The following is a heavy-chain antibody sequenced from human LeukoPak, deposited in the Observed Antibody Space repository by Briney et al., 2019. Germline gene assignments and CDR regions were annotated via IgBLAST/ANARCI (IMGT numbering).Heavy chain of an antibody. J-gene: IGHJ2*01. CDR1: GFSFSSYV. CDR2: ISGSGGST. Sequence: GGSLRLSCAASGFSFSSYVMSWVRQAPGKGLEWVSAISGSGGSTYYADSVKGRFTISRDNAKNSLYLQMTNLSAEDTAVYFCVRDLVRGVHPVFYFDLWGRGTLVTVSS. V-gene: IGHV3-23*01. CDR3: VRDLVRGVHPVFYFDL. D-gene: IGHD3-10*01.